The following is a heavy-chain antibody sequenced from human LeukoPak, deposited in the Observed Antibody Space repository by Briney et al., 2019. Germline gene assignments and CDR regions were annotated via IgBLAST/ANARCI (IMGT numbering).Heavy chain of an antibody. V-gene: IGHV4-39*01. J-gene: IGHJ3*02. CDR2: IYYSGST. CDR1: GGSISSSSYY. CDR3: ALYYYDSSGYYYPSPGDAFDI. Sequence: SETLSLTCTVSGGSISSSSYYWGWIRQPPGKGLEWIGSIYYSGSTYYNPSLKSRVTISVDTSKNQFSLKLSSVTAADTAVHYCALYYYDSSGYYYPSPGDAFDIWGQGTMVTVSS. D-gene: IGHD3-22*01.